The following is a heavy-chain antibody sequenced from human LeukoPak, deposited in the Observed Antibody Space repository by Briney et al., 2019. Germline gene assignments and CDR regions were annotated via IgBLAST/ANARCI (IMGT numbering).Heavy chain of an antibody. CDR1: GFTFSSYS. J-gene: IGHJ6*03. CDR3: ARGHRGWHLHYYYYMDV. V-gene: IGHV3-21*01. CDR2: ISSSSSYI. D-gene: IGHD6-19*01. Sequence: GGSLRLSCAASGFTFSSYSMNWVRQAPGKGLEWVSSISSSSSYIYYADSVKGRFTISRDNAKNSLYLQMDSLRAEDTAVYYCARGHRGWHLHYYYYMDVWGKGTTVTVSS.